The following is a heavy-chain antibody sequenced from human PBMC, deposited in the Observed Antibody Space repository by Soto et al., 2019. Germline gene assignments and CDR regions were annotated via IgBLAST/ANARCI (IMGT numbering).Heavy chain of an antibody. D-gene: IGHD2-2*01. CDR1: GGSISTSSYV. CDR3: ATPVGTSDF. CDR2: ISYGGST. Sequence: SETLSLTCTVSGGSISTSSYVWGWVRQSPGKGLTWIGTISYGGSTRYNPSFRSRVTISVDKSKNQLSLKLSSVTAADTAIYYCATPVGTSDFWGQGTLVTVSS. J-gene: IGHJ4*02. V-gene: IGHV4-39*01.